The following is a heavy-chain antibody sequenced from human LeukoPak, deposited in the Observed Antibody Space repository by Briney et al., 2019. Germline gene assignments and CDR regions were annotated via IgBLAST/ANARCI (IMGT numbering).Heavy chain of an antibody. CDR3: ASSGPGCSSTSCYTGY. V-gene: IGHV1-69*05. CDR1: GGTFSSYA. CDR2: IIPIFGTA. D-gene: IGHD2-2*02. J-gene: IGHJ4*02. Sequence: ASVKVSCKASGGTFSSYAISWVRQAPGQGLEWMGGIIPIFGTANYARKFQGRVTITTDESTSTAYMELSSLRSEDTAVYYCASSGPGCSSTSCYTGYWGQGTLVTVSS.